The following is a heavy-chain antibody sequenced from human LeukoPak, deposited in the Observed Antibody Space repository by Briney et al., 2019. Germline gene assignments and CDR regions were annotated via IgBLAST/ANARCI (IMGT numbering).Heavy chain of an antibody. Sequence: PGGSLRLSCAASGFTFSSYSMNWVRQAPGKGLEWVSSISGSSSYIYYADSLKGRFTISRDNAKNSLYLQMSSLRAEDTAVYYCARGVGIVGATRDYFDYWGQGTLVTVSS. V-gene: IGHV3-21*01. CDR3: ARGVGIVGATRDYFDY. CDR2: ISGSSSYI. D-gene: IGHD1-26*01. CDR1: GFTFSSYS. J-gene: IGHJ4*02.